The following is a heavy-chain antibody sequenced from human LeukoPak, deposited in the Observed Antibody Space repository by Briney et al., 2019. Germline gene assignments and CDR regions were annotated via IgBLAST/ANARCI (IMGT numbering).Heavy chain of an antibody. V-gene: IGHV1-46*01. J-gene: IGHJ5*02. CDR2: INPSGGST. Sequence: ASVKVSCKASGYTFTSYYMHWVRQAPGQGLEWMGIINPSGGSTSYAQKFQGRVTMTRDMSTSTVYMELSSLRSEDTAVYYCARDPNYYGSGSYRVLVNWFDPWGQGTLVTVSS. CDR3: ARDPNYYGSGSYRVLVNWFDP. D-gene: IGHD3-10*01. CDR1: GYTFTSYY.